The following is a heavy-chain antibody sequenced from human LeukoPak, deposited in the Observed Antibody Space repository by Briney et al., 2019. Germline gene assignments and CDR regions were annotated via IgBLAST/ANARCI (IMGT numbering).Heavy chain of an antibody. J-gene: IGHJ4*02. CDR2: IYYSGST. V-gene: IGHV4-59*01. CDR1: GGSISSYY. CDR3: ARGAIFDY. Sequence: PSETLSLTCTVSGGSISSYYWSWIRQPPGKGLEWIGYIYYSGSTNYNPSLKSRVTISVDTSKNQFSLKLSSVTAVGTAVYYCARGAIFDYWGQGTLVTVSS.